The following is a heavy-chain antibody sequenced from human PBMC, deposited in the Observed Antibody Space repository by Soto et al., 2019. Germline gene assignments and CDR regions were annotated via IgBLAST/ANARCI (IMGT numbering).Heavy chain of an antibody. J-gene: IGHJ3*02. V-gene: IGHV3-48*02. CDR1: GFTFSSYS. CDR2: ISSSSSTI. Sequence: ETLSLSCAASGFTFSSYSMNWVRQAPGKGLEWVSYISSSSSTIYYADSVKGRFTISRDNAKNSLHLQMNSLRDEDTAVYYCARDLSIWGQGTMVTVSS. CDR3: ARDLSI.